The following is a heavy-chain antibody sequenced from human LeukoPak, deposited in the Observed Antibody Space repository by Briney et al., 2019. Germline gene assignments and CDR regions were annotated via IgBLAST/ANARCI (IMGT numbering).Heavy chain of an antibody. D-gene: IGHD2-2*03. CDR1: GGSISSYY. CDR2: IYTSGST. CDR3: ARDLFGYCSSTSCPRDAFDI. Sequence: PSETLSLTCTVSGGSISSYYWSWIRQPAGKGLEWIGRIYTSGSTNYNPSLKSRVTMSVDTSKNQFSLKLSSVTAADTAVYYCARDLFGYCSSTSCPRDAFDIWGQGTMVTASS. J-gene: IGHJ3*02. V-gene: IGHV4-4*07.